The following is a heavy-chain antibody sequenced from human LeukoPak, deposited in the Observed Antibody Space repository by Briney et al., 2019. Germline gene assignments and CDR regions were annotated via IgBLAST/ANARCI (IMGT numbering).Heavy chain of an antibody. D-gene: IGHD3-16*01. CDR2: IRFDGINK. V-gene: IGHV3-30*02. J-gene: IGHJ4*02. CDR1: GFIFSTYG. Sequence: PGGSLRLSCAASGFIFSTYGMHWVRQAPGKGLEWVAFIRFDGINKNYADSVKGRFTISRDNAKNSLYLQMNSLRAEDTAVYYCARDVLGEIDYWGQGTLVTVSS. CDR3: ARDVLGEIDY.